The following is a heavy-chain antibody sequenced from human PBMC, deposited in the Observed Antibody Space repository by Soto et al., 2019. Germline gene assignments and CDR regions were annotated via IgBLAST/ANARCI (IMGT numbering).Heavy chain of an antibody. J-gene: IGHJ4*02. D-gene: IGHD6-25*01. CDR2: IRYDGSNK. V-gene: IGHV3-33*01. CDR3: ARDQRSKSTAFDY. CDR1: GFTFSSYG. Sequence: QVQLVESGGGVVQPGRSLRLSCAASGFTFSSYGMHWVRQAPGKGLEWVAVIRYDGSNKYYADSVKGRFTISRDNSKNTLYLQMNSLRAEDTAVYYCARDQRSKSTAFDYWGQGTLVTVSS.